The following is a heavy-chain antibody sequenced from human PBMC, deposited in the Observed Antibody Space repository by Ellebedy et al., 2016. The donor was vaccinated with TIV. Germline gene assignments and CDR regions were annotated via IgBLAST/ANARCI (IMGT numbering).Heavy chain of an antibody. CDR2: ISWNSGSI. V-gene: IGHV3-9*01. CDR3: AKAIAYYYYGMDV. Sequence: GGSLRLSXAASGFTFDDYAMHWVRQAPGKGLEWVSGISWNSGSIGYADSVKGRFTISRDNAKNSLYLQMNSLRAEDTALYYCAKAIAYYYYGMDVWGQGTTVTVSS. D-gene: IGHD2-15*01. J-gene: IGHJ6*02. CDR1: GFTFDDYA.